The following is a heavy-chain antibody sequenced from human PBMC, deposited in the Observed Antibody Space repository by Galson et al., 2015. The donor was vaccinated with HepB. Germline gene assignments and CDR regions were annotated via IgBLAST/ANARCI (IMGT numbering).Heavy chain of an antibody. CDR3: TTDRVPFFRYDYVWGRLT. Sequence: SLRLSCAASGFTFSNAWMSWVRQAPGKGLEWVGRIKSKTDGGTTDYAAPAKGRFTISRDDSKNTLYLQMNSLKTEDTAVYYCTTDRVPFFRYDYVWGRLTWGQGTLVTVSS. V-gene: IGHV3-15*01. J-gene: IGHJ5*02. CDR1: GFTFSNAW. D-gene: IGHD3-16*01. CDR2: IKSKTDGGTT.